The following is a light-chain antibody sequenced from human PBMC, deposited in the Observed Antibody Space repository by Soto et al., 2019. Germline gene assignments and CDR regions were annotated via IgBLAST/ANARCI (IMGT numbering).Light chain of an antibody. Sequence: IVLTQSPDTLSLSPGERATLSCRASQSVSSSYLAWYQQEPGQAPRLLIYGASSRATGIPDRFSGSGSGTDFTLTISRLEPEDFAVYYCQQYGSSPPGFGQGTRLEIK. V-gene: IGKV3-20*01. CDR2: GAS. J-gene: IGKJ5*01. CDR3: QQYGSSPPG. CDR1: QSVSSSY.